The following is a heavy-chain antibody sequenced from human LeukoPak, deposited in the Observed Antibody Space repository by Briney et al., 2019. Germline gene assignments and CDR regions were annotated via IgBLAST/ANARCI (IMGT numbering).Heavy chain of an antibody. CDR3: ARGYGDYDGWFDP. CDR1: GFTFSSYG. J-gene: IGHJ5*02. V-gene: IGHV3-33*01. CDR2: IWYDGSNK. D-gene: IGHD4-17*01. Sequence: TGGSLRLSCAASGFTFSSYGMHWVRQAPGKGLEWVAVIWYDGSNKYYADSVKGRFTISRDNSKNTLYLQMNSLRAEDTAVYYCARGYGDYDGWFDPWGQGTLVTVSS.